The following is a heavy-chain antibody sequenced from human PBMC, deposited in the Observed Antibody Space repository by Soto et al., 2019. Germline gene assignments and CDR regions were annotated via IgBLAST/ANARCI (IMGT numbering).Heavy chain of an antibody. CDR3: ATERYDFWSGYDYYYGMDV. Sequence: ASVKVSCKASGGTFSSYAISWVRQAPGQGLEWMGGINPNSGGTNYAQKFQGWVTMTRDTSISTAYMELSRLRSDDTAVYYCATERYDFWSGYDYYYGMDVWGQGTTVTVSS. CDR1: GGTFSSYA. CDR2: INPNSGGT. J-gene: IGHJ6*02. D-gene: IGHD3-3*01. V-gene: IGHV1-2*04.